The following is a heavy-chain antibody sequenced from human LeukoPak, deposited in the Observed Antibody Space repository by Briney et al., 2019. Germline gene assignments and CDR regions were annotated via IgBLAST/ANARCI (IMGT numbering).Heavy chain of an antibody. Sequence: SVKVSCKASGGIFSGYAISWVRQAPGQGLEWMGRIIPILGIANYAQKFQGRVTITADKSTSTAYMDLSSLRSEDTAVYYCARDLPPYYFDYWGQGTLVTVSS. J-gene: IGHJ4*02. CDR3: ARDLPPYYFDY. CDR2: IIPILGIA. V-gene: IGHV1-69*04. CDR1: GGIFSGYA.